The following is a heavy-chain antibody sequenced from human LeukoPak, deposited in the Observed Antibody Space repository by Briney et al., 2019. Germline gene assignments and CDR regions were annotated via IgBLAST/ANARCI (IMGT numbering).Heavy chain of an antibody. CDR2: MNPNSGNT. D-gene: IGHD1-26*01. J-gene: IGHJ4*02. CDR1: EYTFTTYD. CDR3: AKLGRGATQLDY. V-gene: IGHV1-8*01. Sequence: ASVKVSCKASEYTFTTYDIHWVRQATGQGLEWVGWMNPNSGNTGYAQKFQGRATMTRNTSISTAYMGLSSLRSEDTAVYYCAKLGRGATQLDYWGQGTLATVSS.